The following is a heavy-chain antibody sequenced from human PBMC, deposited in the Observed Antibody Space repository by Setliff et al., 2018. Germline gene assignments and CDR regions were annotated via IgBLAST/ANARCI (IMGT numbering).Heavy chain of an antibody. CDR1: GYSFSDFY. D-gene: IGHD1-1*01. CDR3: AIDYGPTGTPYH. V-gene: IGHV1-69-2*01. CDR2: IDPRDDFT. J-gene: IGHJ4*02. Sequence: GASVKVSCKASGYSFSDFYMHWVRQVPGEGLEALRRIDPRDDFTVYAERFKDRLTITADTSTDTSYMEMSSLRFEDTAVYYCAIDYGPTGTPYHWGQGTPVTVSS.